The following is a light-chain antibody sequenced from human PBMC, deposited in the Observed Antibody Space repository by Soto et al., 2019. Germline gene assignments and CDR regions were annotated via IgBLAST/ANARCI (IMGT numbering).Light chain of an antibody. CDR3: SSYTISSTLGV. V-gene: IGLV2-14*03. Sequence: QSALTQPASVSGSPGQSITISCTGTSSDVGTFNYVSWYQQHPGKAPKLIIYDVSDRPSGVSNRFSGSKSGNTASLTISGLQAEDEADYYCSSYTISSTLGVFGTGTKLTVL. CDR1: SSDVGTFNY. J-gene: IGLJ1*01. CDR2: DVS.